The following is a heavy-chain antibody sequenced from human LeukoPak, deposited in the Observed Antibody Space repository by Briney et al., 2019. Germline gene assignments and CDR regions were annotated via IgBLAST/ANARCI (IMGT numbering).Heavy chain of an antibody. D-gene: IGHD4-23*01. CDR2: ISGSGGST. CDR3: ARGGNWDYYYYYMDV. CDR1: GFTFSSYA. Sequence: GGSLRLSCAASGFTFSSYAMSWVRQAPGKGREWVSAISGSGGSTYYADSVKGRFTISRDNAKNSLYLQMNSLRAEDTAVYYCARGGNWDYYYYYMDVWGKGTTVTVSS. V-gene: IGHV3-23*01. J-gene: IGHJ6*03.